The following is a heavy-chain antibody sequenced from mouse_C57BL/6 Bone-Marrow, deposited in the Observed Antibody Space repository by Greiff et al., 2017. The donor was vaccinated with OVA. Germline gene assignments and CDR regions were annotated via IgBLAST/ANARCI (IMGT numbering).Heavy chain of an antibody. J-gene: IGHJ2*01. Sequence: QVHVKQSGAELAKPGASVKLSCKASGYTFTSYWMHWVKQRPGQGLEWIGYINPSSGYTKYNQKFKDKATLTADKSSSTAYMQLSSLTYEDSAVYYCARCAITTVVATEYFDYWGQGTTLTVSS. D-gene: IGHD1-1*01. CDR3: ARCAITTVVATEYFDY. CDR1: GYTFTSYW. CDR2: INPSSGYT. V-gene: IGHV1-7*01.